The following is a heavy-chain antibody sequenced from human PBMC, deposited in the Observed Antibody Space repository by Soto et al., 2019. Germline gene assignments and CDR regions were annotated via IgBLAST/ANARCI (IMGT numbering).Heavy chain of an antibody. CDR2: MYQSGST. CDR1: GGSVRRGGYS. D-gene: IGHD6-25*01. V-gene: IGHV4-30-2*01. CDR3: ARGAAANLGYYALDV. Sequence: PSETLSLTCVVSGGSVRRGGYSWNRIRQPPGKGLEWIGYMYQSGSTYYNPSLNSRVTVSVARSENQFSLKLSSVTAADTAVYYCARGAAANLGYYALDVWGLGTTVTVSS. J-gene: IGHJ6*02.